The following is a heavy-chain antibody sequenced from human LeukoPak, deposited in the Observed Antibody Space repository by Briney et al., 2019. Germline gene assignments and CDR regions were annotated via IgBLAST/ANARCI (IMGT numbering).Heavy chain of an antibody. CDR1: GYTFTSHY. D-gene: IGHD6-25*01. V-gene: IGHV1-46*01. CDR3: ARGLSGQLPSFDY. J-gene: IGHJ4*02. CDR2: INPSGGST. Sequence: GASVTVSCKASGYTFTSHYMHWVRQAPGQGLEWMGIINPSGGSTNYAQKFQGRVTMPRDTSTSTVYMELSSLRSEDTAVYYCARGLSGQLPSFDYWGQGTLVTVSS.